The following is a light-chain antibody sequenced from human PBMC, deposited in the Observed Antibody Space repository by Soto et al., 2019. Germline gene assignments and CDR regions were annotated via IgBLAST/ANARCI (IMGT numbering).Light chain of an antibody. CDR3: AAWDDSLNGPV. V-gene: IGLV1-44*01. Sequence: QLVLTQPPSASGTPGQRVTISCFGSRSNIGTNTVNWYQQLPGTAPKLLISINNQRPSGVPDPFSGSKSGTSASLVISGLQSEDEADYYCAAWDDSLNGPVFGTGTKVTVL. CDR1: RSNIGTNT. J-gene: IGLJ1*01. CDR2: INN.